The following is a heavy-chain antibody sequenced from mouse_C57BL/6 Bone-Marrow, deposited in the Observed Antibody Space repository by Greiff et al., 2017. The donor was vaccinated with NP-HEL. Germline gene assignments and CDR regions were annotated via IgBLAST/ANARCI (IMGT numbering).Heavy chain of an antibody. CDR1: GYTFTSYW. J-gene: IGHJ2*01. CDR2: IHPNSGST. V-gene: IGHV1-64*01. CDR3: ARYGNYEGDYFDY. D-gene: IGHD2-1*01. Sequence: QVQLQQSGAELVKPGASVKLSCKASGYTFTSYWMHWVKQRPGQGLEWIGMIHPNSGSTNYNEKFKSKATLTVDKSSSTAYMQLSSLTSEDSAVYYCARYGNYEGDYFDYWGQGTTLTVSS.